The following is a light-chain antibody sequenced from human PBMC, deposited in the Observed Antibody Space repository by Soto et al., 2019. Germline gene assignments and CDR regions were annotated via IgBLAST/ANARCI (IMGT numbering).Light chain of an antibody. V-gene: IGKV3-20*01. Sequence: EIVLTQSPGTLSLSPGERATLSCRATQSVDSNYLAWYQQKSGQAPRLLIYAASSRATGIPDRFSGSGSGTDFTLTISRLEAEDFAMYYCQHFGSARGTFGQGTKVELK. J-gene: IGKJ1*01. CDR2: AAS. CDR1: QSVDSNY. CDR3: QHFGSARGT.